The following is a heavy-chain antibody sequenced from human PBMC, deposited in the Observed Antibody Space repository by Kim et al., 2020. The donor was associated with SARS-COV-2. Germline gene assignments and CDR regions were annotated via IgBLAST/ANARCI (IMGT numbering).Heavy chain of an antibody. D-gene: IGHD3-9*01. CDR2: ISSSSSTI. CDR1: GFTFSSYS. J-gene: IGHJ6*02. CDR3: ARAYYDILTGRTEYGMDV. V-gene: IGHV3-48*02. Sequence: GSLRLSCAASGFTFSSYSMNWVRQAPGKGLEWVSYISSSSSTIYYADSVKGRFTISRDNAKNSLYLQMNSLRDEDTAVYYCARAYYDILTGRTEYGMDVWGQRTTVTVSS.